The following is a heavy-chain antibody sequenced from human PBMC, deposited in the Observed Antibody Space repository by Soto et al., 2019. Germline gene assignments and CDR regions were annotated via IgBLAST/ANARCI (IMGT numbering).Heavy chain of an antibody. V-gene: IGHV3-23*01. D-gene: IGHD3-10*01. CDR1: GFTFRTYA. Sequence: EVQLLESGGGLVQPGGSLRLSCVASGFTFRTYAMSWVLLTPGKGLEWVSAISGRGDRTYYADSVKGRFAISRDNSKNPLYLQMSSLRVEDTAVYFCAREEVVRGVTHFDYWGHGALVTVSS. J-gene: IGHJ4*01. CDR3: AREEVVRGVTHFDY. CDR2: ISGRGDRT.